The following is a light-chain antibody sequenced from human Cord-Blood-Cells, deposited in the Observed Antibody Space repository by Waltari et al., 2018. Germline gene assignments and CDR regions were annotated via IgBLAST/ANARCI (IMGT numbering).Light chain of an antibody. CDR2: WAS. J-gene: IGKJ1*01. CDR1: QSVLFSSNNKNY. CDR3: QQYYSTPWT. Sequence: DIVMTQSPDSLAVSRGERATINCQSSQSVLFSSNNKNYLAWYQHKPGQPPQLLIYWASTQESGVPDRFSGSGSGTDFTLTISSLQAEDVAVYYCQQYYSTPWTFGQGTKVEIK. V-gene: IGKV4-1*01.